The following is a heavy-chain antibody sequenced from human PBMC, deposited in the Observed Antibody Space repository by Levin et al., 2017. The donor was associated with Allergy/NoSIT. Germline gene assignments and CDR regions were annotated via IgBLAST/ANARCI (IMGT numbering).Heavy chain of an antibody. CDR3: TRGVGTAGMTSFY. Sequence: ETLSLTCEASGFTFNSYSMNWVRQAPGKGLEWVSYISSSSSTIYYTDSVKGRFTISRDNGKSSLYLQMNSLRAEDSAVYYCTRGVGTAGMTSFYWGQGTLVTVSS. V-gene: IGHV3-48*01. CDR1: GFTFNSYS. D-gene: IGHD1-1*01. J-gene: IGHJ4*02. CDR2: ISSSSSTI.